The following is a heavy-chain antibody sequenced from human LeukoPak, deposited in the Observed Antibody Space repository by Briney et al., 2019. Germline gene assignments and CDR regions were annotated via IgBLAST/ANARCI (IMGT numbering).Heavy chain of an antibody. Sequence: PGGSLRLSCAASGFXVSTNCMTWVRQAPGKGLEWVSTIYSGGTTYYADSVMGRFTISRHNSRNTLYLQMNSLRAEDTAVYYCARVDTVMAYYFDLWGQGTLVTVSS. V-gene: IGHV3-53*04. CDR1: GFXVSTNC. CDR3: ARVDTVMAYYFDL. CDR2: IYSGGTT. J-gene: IGHJ4*02. D-gene: IGHD5-18*01.